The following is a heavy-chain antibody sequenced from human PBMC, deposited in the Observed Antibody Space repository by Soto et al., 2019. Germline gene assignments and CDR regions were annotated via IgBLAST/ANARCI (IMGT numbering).Heavy chain of an antibody. CDR1: GLTFSDCY. CDR2: ISSSGSSI. V-gene: IGHV3-11*01. Sequence: QVQLVESGGGLVKPGGSLRLSCAASGLTFSDCYMNWIRQAPGKGLEWVSYISSSGSSINYAGSVKGRFTISRDNAKNSLYLQMNSLRAEDTAMYYCARVRFGEWGYAMDLWGQGTTVTVSS. D-gene: IGHD3-10*01. J-gene: IGHJ6*02. CDR3: ARVRFGEWGYAMDL.